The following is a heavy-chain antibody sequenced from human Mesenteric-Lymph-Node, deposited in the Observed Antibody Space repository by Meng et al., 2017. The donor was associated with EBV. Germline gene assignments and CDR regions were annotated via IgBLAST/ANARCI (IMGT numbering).Heavy chain of an antibody. CDR1: GVSLSGHY. D-gene: IGHD2-15*01. J-gene: IGHJ4*02. Sequence: QVQLQQWGAGLLKPSETLSLTCDVYGVSLSGHYWSWIRQPPGKGLEWIGEINHSGSTNYNPSLKSRVIISLDTSKNQFSLKLSSVTAADTAVYYCTRGPHPGYCYGGSCYDWGQGTLVTVSS. V-gene: IGHV4-34*01. CDR3: TRGPHPGYCYGGSCYD. CDR2: INHSGST.